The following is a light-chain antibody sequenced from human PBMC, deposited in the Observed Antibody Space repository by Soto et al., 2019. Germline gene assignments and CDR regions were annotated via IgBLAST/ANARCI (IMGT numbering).Light chain of an antibody. CDR2: EVS. Sequence: QSVLTQPPSASGSPGQSVTISCTGTSSDVGGYNYVSWYQQHPGKAPKVMIYEVSKRPSGVPDRFSGSKSGNTASLTVTGLQAEDKADYYCSSYAGSNNFVFGTGTKVTVL. V-gene: IGLV2-8*01. CDR3: SSYAGSNNFV. CDR1: SSDVGGYNY. J-gene: IGLJ1*01.